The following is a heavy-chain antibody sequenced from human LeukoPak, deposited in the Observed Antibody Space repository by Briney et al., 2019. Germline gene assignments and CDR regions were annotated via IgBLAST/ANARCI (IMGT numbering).Heavy chain of an antibody. D-gene: IGHD5-24*01. J-gene: IGHJ4*02. V-gene: IGHV4-30-4*08. CDR2: IYYSGST. CDR1: GGSFSDYY. CDR3: ARVQLRDGYNYYESR. Sequence: SETLSLTCAVYGGSFSDYYWSWIRQPPGKGLEWIGYIYYSGSTYYNPSLKSRVTISVDTSKNQFSLKLSSVTAADTAVYYCARVQLRDGYNYYESRWGQGTLVTVSS.